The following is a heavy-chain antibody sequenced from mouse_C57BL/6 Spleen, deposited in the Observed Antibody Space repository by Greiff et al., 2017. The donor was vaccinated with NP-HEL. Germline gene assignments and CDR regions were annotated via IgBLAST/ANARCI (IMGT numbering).Heavy chain of an antibody. D-gene: IGHD1-1*01. CDR1: GFTFSDYG. V-gene: IGHV5-17*01. J-gene: IGHJ3*01. CDR3: ASTYYGSSAWFAY. Sequence: EVKLQESGGGLVKPGGSLKLSCAASGFTFSDYGMHWVRQAPEKGLEWVAYISSGSSTIYYADTVKGRFTISRDNAKNTLFLQMTSLRSEDTAMYYCASTYYGSSAWFAYWGQGTLVTVSA. CDR2: ISSGSSTI.